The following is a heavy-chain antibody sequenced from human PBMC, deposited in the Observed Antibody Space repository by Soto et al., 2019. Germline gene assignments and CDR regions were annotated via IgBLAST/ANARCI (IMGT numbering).Heavy chain of an antibody. CDR1: GGSISSGGYY. CDR3: ARSETDYSTFDY. D-gene: IGHD3-9*01. CDR2: IYYSGST. Sequence: PSETLSLTCTVSGGSISSGGYYWSWIRQHPGKGLEWIGYIYYSGSTYYNPSLKSRVTISVDTSKNQFSLKLSSVTAADTSVYFCARSETDYSTFDYWGQGTLVTVSS. J-gene: IGHJ4*02. V-gene: IGHV4-31*03.